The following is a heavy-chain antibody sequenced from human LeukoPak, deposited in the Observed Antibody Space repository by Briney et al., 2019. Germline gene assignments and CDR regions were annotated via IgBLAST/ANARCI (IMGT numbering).Heavy chain of an antibody. J-gene: IGHJ4*02. CDR2: ISSDGNTE. D-gene: IGHD2-8*01. CDR3: ARDSVNGPFVISLDL. Sequence: GGSLGLSCAAAGFSFSSYPMNWVRQAPGKGLEWVSHISSDGNTESYVDAPRGRFTMSRDNAKNSLFLLINSLRVEDTAVYYCARDSVNGPFVISLDLWGQGALVTVSS. CDR1: GFSFSSYP. V-gene: IGHV3-48*03.